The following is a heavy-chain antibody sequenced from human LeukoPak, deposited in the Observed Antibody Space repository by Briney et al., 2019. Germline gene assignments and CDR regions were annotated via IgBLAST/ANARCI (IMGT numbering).Heavy chain of an antibody. CDR3: AKGPSGYSSGDNWFDP. Sequence: PGGSLRLSCVAPGFIFSSYGMHWVRQAPVKGLEWVAVIPYDGSNKYYADSVKGRFTIFRDNSKNTLYLQMNNPRAEDTAVFYCAKGPSGYSSGDNWFDPWGQGTLVTVSS. V-gene: IGHV3-30*18. D-gene: IGHD6-19*01. J-gene: IGHJ5*02. CDR2: IPYDGSNK. CDR1: GFIFSSYG.